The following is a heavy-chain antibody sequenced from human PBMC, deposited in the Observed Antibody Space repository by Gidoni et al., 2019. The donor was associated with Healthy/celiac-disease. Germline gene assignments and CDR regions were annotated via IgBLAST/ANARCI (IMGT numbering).Heavy chain of an antibody. D-gene: IGHD4-17*01. CDR2: IIPILGIA. J-gene: IGHJ6*02. Sequence: QVQLVQSGAEVKKPGSSVKVYCKASGGTFSSYAISWVRQAPGQGLEWMGRIIPILGIANYAQKFQGRVTITADKSTSTAYMELSSLRSEDTAVYYCASGNGDYGDYSALTGYYGMDVWGQGTTVTVSS. CDR1: GGTFSSYA. CDR3: ASGNGDYGDYSALTGYYGMDV. V-gene: IGHV1-69*09.